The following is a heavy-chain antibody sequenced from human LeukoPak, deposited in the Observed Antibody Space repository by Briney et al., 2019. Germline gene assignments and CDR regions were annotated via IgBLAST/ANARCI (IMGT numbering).Heavy chain of an antibody. V-gene: IGHV3-33*01. Sequence: GGSLRLSCSASGFTFSSYGMHWVRQAPGKGLEWVAIIWYDGSNKFYADSVQGRFTISRDNSKNTLYLQMNSLRPEDTAVYYCAGSTITTRGVGDFDIWGPGTVVTVSS. CDR3: AGSTITTRGVGDFDI. CDR1: GFTFSSYG. CDR2: IWYDGSNK. D-gene: IGHD1-26*01. J-gene: IGHJ3*02.